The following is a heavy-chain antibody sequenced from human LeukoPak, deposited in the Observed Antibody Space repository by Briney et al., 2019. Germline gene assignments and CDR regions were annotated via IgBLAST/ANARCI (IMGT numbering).Heavy chain of an antibody. V-gene: IGHV3-74*01. CDR2: ITSDGSST. D-gene: IGHD1-7*01. Sequence: GGSLRLSCAASGFTFSSFWMHWVRQPPGKGLVWVSRITSDGSSTRSADSVKGRFTTSRDNAKNTLYLQLNSLRVEDTATYFCARGLGDGTPFDYWGQGTLVTVSS. CDR1: GFTFSSFW. J-gene: IGHJ4*02. CDR3: ARGLGDGTPFDY.